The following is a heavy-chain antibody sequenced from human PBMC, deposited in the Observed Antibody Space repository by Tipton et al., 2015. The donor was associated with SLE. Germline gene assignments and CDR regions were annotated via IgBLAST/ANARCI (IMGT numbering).Heavy chain of an antibody. V-gene: IGHV3-7*01. CDR2: IKEDGGEK. J-gene: IGHJ5*01. Sequence: SLRLSCPASGFTFSSYEMNWVRQAPGEGLEWVANIKEDGGEKHYVDSVKGRFTISRDNAKNSVFLQLNSLRTEDTAIYYCARELDSWGQGTLVTVSS. CDR3: ARELDS. CDR1: GFTFSSYE.